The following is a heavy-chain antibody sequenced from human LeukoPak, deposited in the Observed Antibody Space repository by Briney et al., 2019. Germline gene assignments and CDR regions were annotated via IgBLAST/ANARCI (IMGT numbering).Heavy chain of an antibody. D-gene: IGHD5-24*01. V-gene: IGHV1-8*01. J-gene: IGHJ4*02. CDR2: MNPNSGNT. CDR3: ARAADRDGYTLDY. CDR1: GYTFTSYD. Sequence: ASVKVSCKASGYTFTSYDINWVRQPTGQGLEWMGWMNPNSGNTGYAQKFQGRVTMTRNTSISTAYMELSSLRSEDTAVYYCARAADRDGYTLDYWGQGTLVTVSS.